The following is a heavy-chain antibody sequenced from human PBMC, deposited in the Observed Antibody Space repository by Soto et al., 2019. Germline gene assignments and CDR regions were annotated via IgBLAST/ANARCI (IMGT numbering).Heavy chain of an antibody. J-gene: IGHJ4*02. CDR1: GHTFTSYY. CDR3: ARGARSGSYFDY. V-gene: IGHV1-46*01. CDR2: INPSGGST. D-gene: IGHD3-10*01. Sequence: ASVKVSCKASGHTFTSYYMHWVRQAPGQGLEWMGIINPSGGSTSYAQKFQGRVTMTRDTSTSTVYMELTSLRSEDTAVYYRARGARSGSYFDYWGQGTLVTVSS.